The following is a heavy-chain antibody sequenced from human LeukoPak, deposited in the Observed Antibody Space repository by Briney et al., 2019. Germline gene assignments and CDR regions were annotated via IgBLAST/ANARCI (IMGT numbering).Heavy chain of an antibody. CDR2: FDPEDGET. J-gene: IGHJ4*02. V-gene: IGHV1-24*01. Sequence: VKVSCXVSGYTLTELSMHWVRQAPGKGLEWMGGFDPEDGETIYAQKFQGRVTMTEDTSTDTAYMELSSLRSEDTAVYYCATDREGWELNFDYWGQGTLVTVSS. D-gene: IGHD1-26*01. CDR1: GYTLTELS. CDR3: ATDREGWELNFDY.